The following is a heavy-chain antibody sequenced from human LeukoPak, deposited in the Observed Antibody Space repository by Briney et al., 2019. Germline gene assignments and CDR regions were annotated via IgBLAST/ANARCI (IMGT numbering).Heavy chain of an antibody. V-gene: IGHV1-8*01. D-gene: IGHD5-12*01. CDR3: ARDHLATFDY. J-gene: IGHJ4*02. CDR1: GYTFTSHD. Sequence: ASVKVSCKASGYTFTSHDVNWVRQATGQAPEWMGWINPNSGATGYAQKFQGRVTVTRDTSISTVYMELSSLRSEDTAVYYCARDHLATFDYWGQGTLVTVSS. CDR2: INPNSGAT.